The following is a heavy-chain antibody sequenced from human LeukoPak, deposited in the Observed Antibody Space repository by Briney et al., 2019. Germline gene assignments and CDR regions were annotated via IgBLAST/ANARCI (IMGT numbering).Heavy chain of an antibody. CDR3: AKRGVVIRVILVGFHKEAYYFDS. Sequence: PGGSLRLSCAVSGITVSNYGMSWVRQAPGKGLERVAGISGSGGGTNYADSVKGRFTISRDNFKNTLYLQMNSLRAEDTAVYFCAKRGVVIRVILVGFHKEAYYFDSWGQGAVVTVSS. CDR2: ISGSGGGT. V-gene: IGHV3-23*01. CDR1: GITVSNYG. J-gene: IGHJ4*02. D-gene: IGHD3-22*01.